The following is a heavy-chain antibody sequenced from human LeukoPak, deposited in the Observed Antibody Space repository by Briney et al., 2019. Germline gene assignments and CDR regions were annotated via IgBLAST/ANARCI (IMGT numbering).Heavy chain of an antibody. V-gene: IGHV1-18*01. D-gene: IGHD6-13*01. CDR3: ARDRSRASGYSSSWYQYYYGMDV. CDR2: ISVYTGNT. CDR1: GGTFSSYA. J-gene: IGHJ6*02. Sequence: ASVKVSCKASGGTFSSYAISWVRQAPGQGLEWMGWISVYTGNTNYAQYLQGRVTMTTGTSTSTAYMELRSLRSDDTAVYYCARDRSRASGYSSSWYQYYYGMDVWGQGTTVTVSS.